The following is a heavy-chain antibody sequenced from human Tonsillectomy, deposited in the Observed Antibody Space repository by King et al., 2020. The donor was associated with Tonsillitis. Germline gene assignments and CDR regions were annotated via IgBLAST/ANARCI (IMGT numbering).Heavy chain of an antibody. V-gene: IGHV3-33*08. CDR1: GFTFIRHG. CDR2: IWATESKK. CDR3: ARRNSRTGYYYYMDV. Sequence: VQLVESGGGVVQPGKSLRLSCAASGFTFIRHGLPWVRQAPGKGLEWVAVIWATESKKYYSDSVKGRFTVSRDNSKNTLSLQMNRRRVEDTAIYYCARRNSRTGYYYYMDVWGKGTTVTVSS. J-gene: IGHJ6*03. D-gene: IGHD2/OR15-2a*01.